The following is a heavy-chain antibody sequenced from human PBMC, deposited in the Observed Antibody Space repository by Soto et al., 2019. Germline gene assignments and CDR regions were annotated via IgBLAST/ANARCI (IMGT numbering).Heavy chain of an antibody. J-gene: IGHJ4*02. Sequence: QVQLVQSGAEVKKPGASVKVSCKASGYTFTSYDINWVRPATGQGLEWMGWMNPNSGNTGYAQKFQGRVTMTRNTSRGTAYMELSSLRSEDTAVYYCAMGKARDYGDLFDYWGQGTLVTVSS. V-gene: IGHV1-8*01. CDR3: AMGKARDYGDLFDY. CDR2: MNPNSGNT. D-gene: IGHD4-17*01. CDR1: GYTFTSYD.